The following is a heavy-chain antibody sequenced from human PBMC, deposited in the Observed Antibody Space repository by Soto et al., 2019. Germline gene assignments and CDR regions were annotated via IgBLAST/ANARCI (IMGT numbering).Heavy chain of an antibody. D-gene: IGHD2-15*01. CDR2: IVVGSGHT. CDR1: GFTFTSSA. J-gene: IGHJ4*02. V-gene: IGHV1-58*02. CDR3: AADSRYCSGGNCEDY. Sequence: QMQLVQSGPEVKKPGTSVKVSCKASGFTFTSSAMQWVRQARGQRLEWIGWIVVGSGHTNYAQKVQERVTITRDMSTSTADMELSSLRSEDMAVYYCAADSRYCSGGNCEDYWGQGTLVTVSS.